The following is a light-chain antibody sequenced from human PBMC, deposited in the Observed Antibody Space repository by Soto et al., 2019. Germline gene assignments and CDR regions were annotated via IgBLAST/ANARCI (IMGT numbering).Light chain of an antibody. Sequence: EIVLTQTPGTLSLSPGERATLTCQTGHNITSKSLAWYQQKPGQAPRLLIYDTSSRAADVTDRFPGAGSGTDFTLAVNRLEPEDFAVYYCQQYDTSYFTFGPGTRVD. CDR2: DTS. V-gene: IGKV3-20*01. J-gene: IGKJ3*01. CDR1: HNITSKS. CDR3: QQYDTSYFT.